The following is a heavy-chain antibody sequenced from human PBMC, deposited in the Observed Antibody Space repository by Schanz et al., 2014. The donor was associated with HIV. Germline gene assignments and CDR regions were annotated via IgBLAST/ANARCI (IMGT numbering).Heavy chain of an antibody. Sequence: QVQLVESGGGVVQPGKSLRLSCVASGFTSSSYAMYWARQAPGKGLEWVAFISYDGNDKYYADSVKGRFTISRDNSKSTLYLRMNSLRAEDTAVYYCAKDRRGGYQFLYGLDVWGQGTTVTVSS. CDR2: ISYDGNDK. CDR3: AKDRRGGYQFLYGLDV. V-gene: IGHV3-30*04. D-gene: IGHD2-2*01. CDR1: GFTSSSYA. J-gene: IGHJ6*02.